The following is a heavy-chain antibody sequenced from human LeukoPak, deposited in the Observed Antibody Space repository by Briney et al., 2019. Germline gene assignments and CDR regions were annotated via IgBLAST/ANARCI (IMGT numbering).Heavy chain of an antibody. V-gene: IGHV1-8*01. Sequence: ASVRVTCRASGYNIVSNDINWVRQATGQGLEWMGWMNPNSGNRGYAQKFQGRVTITTNTSISTAYMELSSLRSEDTAVYYCARARPSYYDSNGYYQPYYFDYWGQGTLVTVSS. CDR2: MNPNSGNR. CDR3: ARARPSYYDSNGYYQPYYFDY. J-gene: IGHJ4*02. D-gene: IGHD3-22*01. CDR1: GYNIVSND.